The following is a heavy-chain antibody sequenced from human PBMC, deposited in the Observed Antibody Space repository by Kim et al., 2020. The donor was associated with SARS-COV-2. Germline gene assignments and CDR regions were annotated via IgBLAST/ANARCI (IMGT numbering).Heavy chain of an antibody. J-gene: IGHJ5*02. V-gene: IGHV4-39*01. CDR1: GGSISSSSYY. CDR3: ARYQLLWFGELFSSGWFDP. CDR2: IYYSGST. Sequence: SETLSLTCTVSGGSISSSSYYWGWIRQPPGKGLEWIGSIYYSGSTYYNPSLKSRVTISVDTSKNQFSLKLSSVTAADTAVYYCARYQLLWFGELFSSGWFDPWGQGTLVTVSS. D-gene: IGHD3-10*01.